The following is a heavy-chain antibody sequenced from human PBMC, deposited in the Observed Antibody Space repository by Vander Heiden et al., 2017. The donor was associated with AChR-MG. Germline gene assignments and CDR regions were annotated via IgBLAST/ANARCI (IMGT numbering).Heavy chain of an antibody. CDR2: IGVGSGNT. Sequence: QMPLVQSGPDVKKPGTSVKVPCKASGFTFPGSAVQWVRQARGQRLGWIGWIGVGSGNTNYAQKFQERVTITRDMSTSTAYMELSSLRSEDTAVYYCAAVQRVAARPYGMDVWGQGTTVTVSS. CDR3: AAVQRVAARPYGMDV. CDR1: GFTFPGSA. J-gene: IGHJ6*02. V-gene: IGHV1-58*01. D-gene: IGHD6-6*01.